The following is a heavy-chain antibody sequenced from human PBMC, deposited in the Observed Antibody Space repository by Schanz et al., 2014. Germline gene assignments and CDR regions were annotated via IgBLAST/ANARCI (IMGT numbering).Heavy chain of an antibody. CDR1: GFTISSYA. D-gene: IGHD3-22*01. Sequence: VHLVESGGGLVKRGGSLRLSCAASGFTISSYAMHWVRQAPGKGLEWVALISNDGSIKYYADSVEGRFTISRDNSKNTVYLQMNRLRAEDTAVYYCARVHHYDPSGWGYFDYLGQGALVTVSS. V-gene: IGHV3-30*14. J-gene: IGHJ4*02. CDR2: ISNDGSIK. CDR3: ARVHHYDPSGWGYFDY.